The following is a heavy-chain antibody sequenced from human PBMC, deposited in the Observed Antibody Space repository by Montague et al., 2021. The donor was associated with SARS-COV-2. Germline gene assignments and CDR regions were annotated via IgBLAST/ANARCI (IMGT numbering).Heavy chain of an antibody. V-gene: IGHV4-61*02. CDR1: GGSISSGSYY. Sequence: TLSLTCTVSGGSISSGSYYWSWIRQPAGKGLEWIGRISISGSTNYNPSLKSRVTISVDTSKNQFSLKLSSVTAADTAVYYCARDLAVAGLFDDWGQGTLVTVSS. J-gene: IGHJ4*02. D-gene: IGHD6-19*01. CDR2: ISISGST. CDR3: ARDLAVAGLFDD.